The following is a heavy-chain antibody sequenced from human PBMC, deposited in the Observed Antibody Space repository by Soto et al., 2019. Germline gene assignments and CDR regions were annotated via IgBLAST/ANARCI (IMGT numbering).Heavy chain of an antibody. D-gene: IGHD3-16*01. V-gene: IGHV1-18*01. Sequence: QVQLVQSGDEVKKPGASVKVSCKASGYIFVNYGIAWVRQAPRQGLEWMGRISPYTGNTHSASKVQGRLTMTTDTSTTTAYMDLESLTSDDTAVYYCVMVDNYVTPTPQDVWGQGTTVTVSS. CDR1: GYIFVNYG. CDR3: VMVDNYVTPTPQDV. CDR2: ISPYTGNT. J-gene: IGHJ6*02.